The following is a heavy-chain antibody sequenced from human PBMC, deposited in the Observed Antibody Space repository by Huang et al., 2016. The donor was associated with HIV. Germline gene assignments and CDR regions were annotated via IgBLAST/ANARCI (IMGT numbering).Heavy chain of an antibody. CDR3: ARDPRAVAEAS. V-gene: IGHV4-59*11. D-gene: IGHD6-19*01. Sequence: QVQLQESGPGLVKPSETLSLTCTVSGGSLSCHSWSWLRQSPGKGLEWIANIYYRGKTNYNPSLQSLVTISIDTSKNQFSLNLTSVTAADTAVYYCARDPRAVAEASWGQGTLVTVS. CDR2: IYYRGKT. CDR1: GGSLSCHS. J-gene: IGHJ5*02.